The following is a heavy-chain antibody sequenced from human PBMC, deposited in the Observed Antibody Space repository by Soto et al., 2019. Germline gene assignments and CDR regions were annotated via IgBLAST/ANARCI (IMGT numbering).Heavy chain of an antibody. CDR2: TSGSGGST. J-gene: IGHJ6*04. D-gene: IGHD5-12*01. V-gene: IGHV3-23*01. CDR1: GFTFSSYA. Sequence: GGSLRLACAASGFTFSSYAMSWVRQAPGKGLEWVSATSGSGGSTYYADSVKGRFTISRDNSKNTLYLQMNSLRAEDTAVYYCAKEDDVDIVATTGAWGKGTTVTVSS. CDR3: AKEDDVDIVATTGA.